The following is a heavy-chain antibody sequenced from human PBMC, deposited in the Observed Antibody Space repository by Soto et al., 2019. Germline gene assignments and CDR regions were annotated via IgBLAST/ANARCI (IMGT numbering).Heavy chain of an antibody. J-gene: IGHJ5*02. D-gene: IGHD2-2*01. CDR2: IYYSGST. CDR3: ARDLSRAVIGIDQLPHNWFDP. V-gene: IGHV4-31*03. Sequence: QVQLQESGPGLVKPSQTLSLTCTVSGGSISSGGYYWSWIRQHPGKGLEWIGYIYYSGSTYYNPSLKSRVTISVDTSKNQFSLKLSSVTAADTAVYYCARDLSRAVIGIDQLPHNWFDPWGQGTLVTVSS. CDR1: GGSISSGGYY.